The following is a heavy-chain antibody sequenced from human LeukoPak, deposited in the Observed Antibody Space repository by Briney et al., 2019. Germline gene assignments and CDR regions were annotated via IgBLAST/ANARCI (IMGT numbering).Heavy chain of an antibody. CDR2: IFYRGRT. V-gene: IGHV4-39*01. Sequence: SETLSLTCTVSGGTISSSNYYWGWSRQSPGKGLEWIGNIFYRGRTYYKSSLKSRVTISVNTSKNQFSLKLSSVTAADTAVYYCARAFEYYYFDYWGQGTLVTVSS. D-gene: IGHD2/OR15-2a*01. CDR3: ARAFEYYYFDY. CDR1: GGTISSSNYY. J-gene: IGHJ4*02.